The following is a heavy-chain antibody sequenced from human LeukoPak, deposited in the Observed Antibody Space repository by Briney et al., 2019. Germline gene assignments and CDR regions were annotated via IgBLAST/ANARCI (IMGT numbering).Heavy chain of an antibody. Sequence: GGSLRLSCAASGFTLRTYWMHWVRQAPGKGLVWASRISSDGSITTYADSVKGRFAISRDDAKNTLCLHMNSLRVEDSAVYYCASDIGDWGQGTLVTVSS. CDR2: ISSDGSIT. CDR3: ASDIGD. CDR1: GFTLRTYW. V-gene: IGHV3-74*01. J-gene: IGHJ4*02. D-gene: IGHD3-10*01.